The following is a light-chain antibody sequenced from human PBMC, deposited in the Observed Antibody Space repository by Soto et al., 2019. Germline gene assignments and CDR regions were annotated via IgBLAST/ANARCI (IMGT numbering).Light chain of an antibody. CDR2: GDN. J-gene: IGLJ1*01. V-gene: IGLV1-40*01. Sequence: QSVLTQPPSVSGAPGQRVSISCTGSTSNIGAPYDVHWYQHLPGTAPKLLIYGDNNRPSGVPDRFSGSKSGTSASLAITRLQAEDEADYYCQSYDISLHNYVCGTGTKGTAL. CDR3: QSYDISLHNYV. CDR1: TSNIGAPYD.